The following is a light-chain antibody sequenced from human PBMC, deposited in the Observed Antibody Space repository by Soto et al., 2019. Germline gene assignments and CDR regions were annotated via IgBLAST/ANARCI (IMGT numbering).Light chain of an antibody. V-gene: IGKV1-6*01. Sequence: AIQMTQSPSSLSASVGDRVTITCRASQGIRDELGWYQQKPGKAPKLLIYGASTLQSGVPSRFSGSGSGTDFTLTISSLQPEDFATYYCLPDYNFPWTFGQGTKVDIK. CDR3: LPDYNFPWT. CDR1: QGIRDE. CDR2: GAS. J-gene: IGKJ1*01.